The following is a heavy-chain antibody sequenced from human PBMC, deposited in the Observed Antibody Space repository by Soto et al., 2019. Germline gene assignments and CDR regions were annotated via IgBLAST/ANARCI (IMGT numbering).Heavy chain of an antibody. CDR1: GYSVNISW. CDR2: IDPSDSYT. Sequence: GXSLEISCEWSGYSVNISWITGSRQSPVKGLEWMGRIDPSDSYTNYSPSFQGHVTISADKSISTAYLQWSSLKASDTAMYYCARRPFASRSYYNVGFDYWGKGTLVTV. CDR3: ARRPFASRSYYNVGFDY. V-gene: IGHV5-10-1*01. J-gene: IGHJ4*02. D-gene: IGHD3-10*01.